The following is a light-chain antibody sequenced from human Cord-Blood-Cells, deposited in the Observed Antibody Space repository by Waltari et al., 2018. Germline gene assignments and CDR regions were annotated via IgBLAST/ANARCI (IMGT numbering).Light chain of an antibody. CDR2: SNK. Sequence: QSVLTQPPSASGTPGQRVTISCSGSSSNIGSNTVNWYQQPPGTAPKRLIYSNKQRPSGVPDRFSGSKSGTSASLAISGLQSEDEADYYCAAWDDSLNGYVFGTGTKVTVL. V-gene: IGLV1-44*01. J-gene: IGLJ1*01. CDR3: AAWDDSLNGYV. CDR1: SSNIGSNT.